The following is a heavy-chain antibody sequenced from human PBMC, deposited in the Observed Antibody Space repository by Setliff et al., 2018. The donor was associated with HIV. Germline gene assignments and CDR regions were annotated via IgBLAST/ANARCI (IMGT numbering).Heavy chain of an antibody. CDR1: GFTFSSYT. V-gene: IGHV3-21*01. Sequence: GSLRLSCAASGFTFSSYTMHWVRQAPGKGLEWVASISGGGKSIYYADSVKGRFTISRDNADRSLYLQMNSLRAEDTAVYYCADQYSSSWTTFDYWGQGTLVTVSS. CDR2: ISGGGKSI. D-gene: IGHD6-13*01. J-gene: IGHJ4*02. CDR3: ADQYSSSWTTFDY.